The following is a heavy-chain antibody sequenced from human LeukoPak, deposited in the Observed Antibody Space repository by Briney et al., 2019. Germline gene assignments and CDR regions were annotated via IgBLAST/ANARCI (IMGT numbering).Heavy chain of an antibody. CDR2: IYPGDSDT. J-gene: IGHJ5*02. D-gene: IGHD6-13*01. V-gene: IGHV5-51*01. CDR1: GYSFTSYW. Sequence: LGESLKISCKGSGYSFTSYWIGWVRQMPGKGLEWMGIIYPGDSDTRYSPSFQGQVTISADKSISTAYLQWSSLKASDTAMYYCARQRSSSWYRDWFDPWGQGTLVTVSS. CDR3: ARQRSSSWYRDWFDP.